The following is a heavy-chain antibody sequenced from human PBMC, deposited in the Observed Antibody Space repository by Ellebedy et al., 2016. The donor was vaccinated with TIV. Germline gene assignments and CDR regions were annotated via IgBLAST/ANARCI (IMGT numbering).Heavy chain of an antibody. CDR3: ATNFYDSGSPAH. J-gene: IGHJ4*02. Sequence: AASVKVSCKASGHAFISYGFTWVRQAPGQGLEWMGWIRASNGDTHYSKKFQERVTMTTDTSTRTAYMEMKSLRSDDTALYYCATNFYDSGSPAHWGQGTLVTVSS. CDR2: IRASNGDT. V-gene: IGHV1-18*04. D-gene: IGHD3-10*01. CDR1: GHAFISYG.